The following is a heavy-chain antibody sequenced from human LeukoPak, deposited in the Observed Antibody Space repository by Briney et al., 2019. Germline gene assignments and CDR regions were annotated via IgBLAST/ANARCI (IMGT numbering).Heavy chain of an antibody. CDR3: AKDKAWRSYSNWFDP. CDR2: ISWNSGSI. D-gene: IGHD3-16*01. V-gene: IGHV3-9*03. J-gene: IGHJ5*02. CDR1: GFTFDDYA. Sequence: PGGSLRLSCAASGFTFDDYAMHWVRQAPGNGLDWVSGISWNSGSIGYADSVKGRFTISRDNAKNSLYLQMNSLRAEDMALYYCAKDKAWRSYSNWFDPWGQGTLVTVSS.